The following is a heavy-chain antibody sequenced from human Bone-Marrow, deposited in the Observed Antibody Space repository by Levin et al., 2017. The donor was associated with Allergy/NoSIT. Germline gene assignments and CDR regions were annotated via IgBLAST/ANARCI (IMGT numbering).Heavy chain of an antibody. CDR3: AREYYLDV. Sequence: SQTLSLTCAVSGYSISDYYWGWLRQPPGKGLEWIWSIYHSGGTNYNPSLKSRVTISVDTSKNHFSLKLSSVTAADTAVYYCAREYYLDVWGKGTTVTVSS. V-gene: IGHV4-38-2*02. CDR1: GYSISDYY. CDR2: IYHSGGT. J-gene: IGHJ6*03.